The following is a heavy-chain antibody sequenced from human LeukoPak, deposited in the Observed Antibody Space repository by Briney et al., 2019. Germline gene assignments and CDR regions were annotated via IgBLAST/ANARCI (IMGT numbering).Heavy chain of an antibody. D-gene: IGHD6-19*01. J-gene: IGHJ4*02. V-gene: IGHV4-39*01. CDR2: IYYSGST. Sequence: SETLSLTCTVSGGSISSSSYYWGWIRQPPGKGLEWIGSIYYSGSTYYNPSLKSRVTISVDTSKNQFSLKLSSVTAADTAVYYCARHPLRNTYSSGWSVDYWGQGTLVTVSS. CDR3: ARHPLRNTYSSGWSVDY. CDR1: GGSISSSSYY.